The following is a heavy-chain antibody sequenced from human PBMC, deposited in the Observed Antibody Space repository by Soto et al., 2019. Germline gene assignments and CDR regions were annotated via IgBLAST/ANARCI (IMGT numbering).Heavy chain of an antibody. CDR3: ARDKGYCSGASCPDFDY. CDR1: GGTLSSYT. D-gene: IGHD2-15*01. Sequence: SVKVSCKASGGTLSSYTFSWVRQAPGQGLEWMGRIIPNLGITNYAQKFQGRITIIVDKSTSTAYMELSSLRSEDTAVYYCARDKGYCSGASCPDFDYWGQRTLVTVSS. CDR2: IIPNLGIT. J-gene: IGHJ4*02. V-gene: IGHV1-69*04.